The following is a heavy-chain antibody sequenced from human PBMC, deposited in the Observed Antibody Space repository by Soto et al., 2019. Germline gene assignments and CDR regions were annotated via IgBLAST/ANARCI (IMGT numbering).Heavy chain of an antibody. J-gene: IGHJ4*02. Sequence: EVQLVETGGGLIQPGGSLRLSCVVSGCTVSDTRMTWVRLSPGQGLEWVSDLYFYGSANYAASVRGRFTLSKDDSRNTLYLQMNDLRAEDTVVYFWARVGTSESLFDYWGQGTLVTVSP. CDR2: LYFYGSA. CDR1: GCTVSDTR. V-gene: IGHV3-53*02. CDR3: ARVGTSESLFDY. D-gene: IGHD1-26*01.